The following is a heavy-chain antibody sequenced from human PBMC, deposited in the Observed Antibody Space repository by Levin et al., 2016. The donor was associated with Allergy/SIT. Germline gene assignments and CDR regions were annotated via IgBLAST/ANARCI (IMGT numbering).Heavy chain of an antibody. CDR2: TQYRGST. Sequence: SETLSLTCTVSAGSVMTHYLNWIRLSPGRGLEWIGYTQYRGSTVYNPSLKSRVTISLDTSKNQFSLTLTSVTGADAAVYYCARLRDRMGGYFYYGLEDWGPGTTVTVSS. CDR1: AGSVMTHY. V-gene: IGHV4-59*08. D-gene: IGHD1-26*01. J-gene: IGHJ6*02. CDR3: ARLRDRMGGYFYYGLED.